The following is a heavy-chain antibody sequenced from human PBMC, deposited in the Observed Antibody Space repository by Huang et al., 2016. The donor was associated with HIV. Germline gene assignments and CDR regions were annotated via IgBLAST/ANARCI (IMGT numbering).Heavy chain of an antibody. CDR2: IKQDESEK. J-gene: IGHJ6*02. CDR1: TFRFGAYW. CDR3: ATKTAAMDI. Sequence: VESGGRLVQPGGSIRLSCVGSTFRFGAYWMSLVRQSPGKGLKWVANIKQDESEKYYVDSVKGRFNISRDNAKKVLFLEMNNVRVEDTATYYCATKTAAMDIWGQGTTVTVS. D-gene: IGHD1-7*01. V-gene: IGHV3-7*01.